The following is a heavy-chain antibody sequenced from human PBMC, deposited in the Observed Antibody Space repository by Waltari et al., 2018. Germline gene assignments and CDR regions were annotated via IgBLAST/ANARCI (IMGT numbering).Heavy chain of an antibody. Sequence: EVQLVESGGGLVQPGGSLRLSCAASGFTFSSYWLSWFRQAPGKGLEWVANIKQDGSEKYYVDSVKGRFTISRDNAKNSLYLQMNSLRAEDTAVYYCARPVSGSYYDYWGQGTLVTVSS. CDR2: IKQDGSEK. D-gene: IGHD1-26*01. CDR1: GFTFSSYW. J-gene: IGHJ4*02. V-gene: IGHV3-7*03. CDR3: ARPVSGSYYDY.